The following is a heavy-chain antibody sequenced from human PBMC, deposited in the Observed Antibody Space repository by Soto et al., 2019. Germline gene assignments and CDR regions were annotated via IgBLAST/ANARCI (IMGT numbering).Heavy chain of an antibody. CDR2: LSYDGTNK. J-gene: IGHJ5*02. D-gene: IGHD4-17*01. CDR1: GFTFSYYA. V-gene: IGHV3-30-3*01. Sequence: QGHLVESGGGVVQPGRSLRLSCAASGFTFSYYAMHWVRQAPGKGLEWVAVLSYDGTNKYYADSVKGRFTISRDNSKNTLYMQMNNLRAEDTAVYYCESDKSTDYPSNWFDPWGQGTLVTVSS. CDR3: ESDKSTDYPSNWFDP.